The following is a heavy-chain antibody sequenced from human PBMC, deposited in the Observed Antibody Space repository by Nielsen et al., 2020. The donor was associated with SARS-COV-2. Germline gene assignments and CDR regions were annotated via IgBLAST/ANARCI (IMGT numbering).Heavy chain of an antibody. CDR1: GGSISTYY. CDR3: ARANSWNNWIDP. D-gene: IGHD6-13*01. CDR2: IYYSGST. Sequence: GSLRLSCTVSGGSISTYYWSWIRQPPGKGLEWIGYIYYSGSTNYNPSLKSRVTTSVDTSKNQFSLKLSSVTAADTAVYYCARANSWNNWIDPWGQGTLVTVSS. V-gene: IGHV4-59*08. J-gene: IGHJ5*02.